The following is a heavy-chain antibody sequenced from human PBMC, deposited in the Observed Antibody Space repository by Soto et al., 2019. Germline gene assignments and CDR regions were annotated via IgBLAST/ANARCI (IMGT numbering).Heavy chain of an antibody. V-gene: IGHV3-30*18. J-gene: IGHJ4*02. CDR2: ISYDGSNK. Sequence: QVQLVESGGGVVQPGRSLRLSCAASGFTFSSYGMQWVRQAPGKGLEWVAVISYDGSNKYYADSVKGRFTISRDNSKNTLYLQMNRLRAEDTAVYYCAKYIVGGYRLGFDYWGQGTLVTVSS. CDR3: AKYIVGGYRLGFDY. D-gene: IGHD3-22*01. CDR1: GFTFSSYG.